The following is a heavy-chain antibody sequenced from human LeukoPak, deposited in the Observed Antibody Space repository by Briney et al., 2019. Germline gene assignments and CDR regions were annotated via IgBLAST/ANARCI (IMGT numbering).Heavy chain of an antibody. Sequence: PGGSLRLSCAGSGFIFSGYAMTWVRQAPGKGLEWVSVISGSGGRIYYADSVKGRFTISRDNSKNTLYLQMNSLRGEDMAVYYCARRGSSGWYVDVWGKGTTVTVSS. D-gene: IGHD6-19*01. CDR2: ISGSGGRI. J-gene: IGHJ6*03. CDR3: ARRGSSGWYVDV. V-gene: IGHV3-23*01. CDR1: GFIFSGYA.